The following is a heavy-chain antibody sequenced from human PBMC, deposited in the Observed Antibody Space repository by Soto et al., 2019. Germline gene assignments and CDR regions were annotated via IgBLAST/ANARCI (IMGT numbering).Heavy chain of an antibody. CDR3: ARGDYRDYYYYGMDV. V-gene: IGHV4-31*03. D-gene: IGHD4-4*01. CDR2: IYYSGST. J-gene: IGHJ6*02. Sequence: PSETLSLTCIVSGSSISSGGYYWSWIRQHPGKGLEWIGYIYYSGSTYYNPSLKSRVTISVDTSKNQFSLKLSSVTAADTAVYYCARGDYRDYYYYGMDVWGQGTTVTVS. CDR1: GSSISSGGYY.